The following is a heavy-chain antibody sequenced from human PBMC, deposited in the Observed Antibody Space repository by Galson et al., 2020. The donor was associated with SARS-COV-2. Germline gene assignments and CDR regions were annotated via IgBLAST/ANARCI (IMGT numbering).Heavy chain of an antibody. Sequence: GESLKISCAASGFTFSSYGMHWVRQAPGKGLEWVAVMTHDGINAYYADSVKGRFTISRDNSKNTLYLQMNSLRADDTAVYFCAGELRTDDNYAASHIWGQGAMVTVSS. CDR2: MTHDGINA. J-gene: IGHJ3*02. V-gene: IGHV3-30*03. CDR3: AGELRTDDNYAASHI. D-gene: IGHD5-18*01. CDR1: GFTFSSYG.